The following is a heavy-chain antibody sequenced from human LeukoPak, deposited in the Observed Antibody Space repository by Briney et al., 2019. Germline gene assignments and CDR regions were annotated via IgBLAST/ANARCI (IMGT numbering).Heavy chain of an antibody. CDR3: ATSTGYDILTGYSPGAFDI. CDR2: IYYSGST. D-gene: IGHD3-9*01. J-gene: IGHJ3*02. V-gene: IGHV4-59*08. Sequence: PSETLSLTCTVSGDSISRYYWSWIRQPPGKGLEWIGYIYYSGSTNYNPSLKSRVTISVDTSKNQFSLKLSSVTAADTAVYYCATSTGYDILTGYSPGAFDIWGQGTMVTVSS. CDR1: GDSISRYY.